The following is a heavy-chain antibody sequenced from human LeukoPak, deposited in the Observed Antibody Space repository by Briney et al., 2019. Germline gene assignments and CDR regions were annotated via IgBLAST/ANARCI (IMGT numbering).Heavy chain of an antibody. CDR3: ARSVPDYGDYDPPPGFDY. CDR1: GFTFRSNG. J-gene: IGHJ4*02. CDR2: ISYDGSNK. Sequence: PGRSLRLSCAASGFTFRSNGMHWVRQAPGKGLEWVAVISYDGSNKYYADSVKGRFTISRDNSKNTLYLQMNSLRAQDTAVYYCARSVPDYGDYDPPPGFDYWGQGTLVTVSS. D-gene: IGHD4-17*01. V-gene: IGHV3-30*03.